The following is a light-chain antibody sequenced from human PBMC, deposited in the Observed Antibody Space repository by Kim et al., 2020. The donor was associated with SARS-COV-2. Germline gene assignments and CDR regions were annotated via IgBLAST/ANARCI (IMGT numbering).Light chain of an antibody. CDR3: QSYDSTNHVV. J-gene: IGLJ2*01. V-gene: IGLV6-57*03. CDR1: SDNVASSY. CDR2: EDN. Sequence: NFMLTQPHSVSESPGKTVTISCTRSSDNVASSYVQWYQQRPGSAPTTVFYEDNQRPSGVPDRFSGSIDSSSNSASLTISGLKTEDEADYYCQSYDSTNHVVFGGGTQLTVL.